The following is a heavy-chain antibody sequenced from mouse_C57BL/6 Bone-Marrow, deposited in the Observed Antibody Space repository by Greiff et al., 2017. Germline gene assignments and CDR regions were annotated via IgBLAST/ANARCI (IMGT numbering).Heavy chain of an antibody. Sequence: QVQLQQSGSELRSPGSSVKLSCKDFDSEVFPIAYMSWVRQKPGHGFEWIGGILPSIGRTIYGEKFEDKATLDADTLSNTAYLELNRLTSEDSAIYYCAREDYYYGSSYDWYFDVWGTGTTVTVSS. CDR1: DSEVFPIAY. CDR2: ILPSIGRT. D-gene: IGHD1-1*01. CDR3: AREDYYYGSSYDWYFDV. J-gene: IGHJ1*03. V-gene: IGHV15-2*01.